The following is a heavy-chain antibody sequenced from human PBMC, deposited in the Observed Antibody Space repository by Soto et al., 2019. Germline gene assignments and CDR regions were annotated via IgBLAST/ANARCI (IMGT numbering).Heavy chain of an antibody. CDR3: ATHNKNTFAWLPHHFDY. V-gene: IGHV4-39*01. J-gene: IGHJ4*02. D-gene: IGHD3-9*01. Sequence: SETLSLTCTVSGGSITTTNSYWGWIRQPPGKGLEWIGSMYHSGSSYSNPSLKSRLTISVDTSKNQFSLKLGSVTAADTAVYYCATHNKNTFAWLPHHFDYWGQGILVTVSS. CDR1: GGSITTTNSY. CDR2: MYHSGSS.